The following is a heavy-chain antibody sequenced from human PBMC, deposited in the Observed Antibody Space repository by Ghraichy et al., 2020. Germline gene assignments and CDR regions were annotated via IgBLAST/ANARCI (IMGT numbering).Heavy chain of an antibody. CDR2: INSDVSST. CDR3: ARDVTLASSSHINAFDI. Sequence: SRINSDVSSTSYADSVKGRFTISRDNAKNTLYLQMNSLRAEDTAGYYCARDVTLASSSHINAFDIW. V-gene: IGHV3-74*01. D-gene: IGHD6-6*01. J-gene: IGHJ3*02.